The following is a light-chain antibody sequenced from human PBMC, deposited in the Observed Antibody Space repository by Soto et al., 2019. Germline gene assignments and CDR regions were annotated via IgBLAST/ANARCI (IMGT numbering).Light chain of an antibody. V-gene: IGLV2-14*03. CDR1: SSDVDAYNF. J-gene: IGLJ1*01. CDR2: DVS. Sequence: SVLTQPPSLSVSPGQSIAISCTGNSSDVDAYNFVSWYQHHPGKAPKLMIFDVSNRPSGVSNRFSGSKSGNTASLTISGLQAEDEADYYSTSYTTSSTYVFGTGTKVTVL. CDR3: TSYTTSSTYV.